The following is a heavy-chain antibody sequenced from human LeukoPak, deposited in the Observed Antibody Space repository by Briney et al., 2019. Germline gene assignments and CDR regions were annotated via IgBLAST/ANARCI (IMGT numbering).Heavy chain of an antibody. CDR1: GGSFSGYY. D-gene: IGHD6-13*01. Sequence: SETLSLTCAVYGGSFSGYYWSWIRQPPGKGLGWIGEINHSGSTNYNPSLKSRVTISVDTSKNQFSLKLSSVTAADTAVYYCARGYSSSPILDYWGQGTLVTVSS. V-gene: IGHV4-34*01. CDR3: ARGYSSSPILDY. CDR2: INHSGST. J-gene: IGHJ4*02.